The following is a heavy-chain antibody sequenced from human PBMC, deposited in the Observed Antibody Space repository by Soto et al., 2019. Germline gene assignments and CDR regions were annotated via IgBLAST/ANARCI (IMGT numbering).Heavy chain of an antibody. CDR3: ARSITLTVDTAMVDWFDP. Sequence: PSETLSLTCTVSGGSISSSSYYWGWIRQPPGKGLEWIGSIYYSGSTYYNPSLKSRVTISVDTSKNQFSLKLSSVTAADTAVYYFARSITLTVDTAMVDWFDPWGQGTLVTVSS. CDR2: IYYSGST. CDR1: GGSISSSSYY. J-gene: IGHJ5*02. V-gene: IGHV4-39*01. D-gene: IGHD5-18*01.